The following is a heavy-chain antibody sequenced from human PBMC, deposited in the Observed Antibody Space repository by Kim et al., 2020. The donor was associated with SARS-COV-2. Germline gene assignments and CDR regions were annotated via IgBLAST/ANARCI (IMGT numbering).Heavy chain of an antibody. CDR3: ATVGDGRASSGY. J-gene: IGHJ4*02. CDR1: GFIVSSNN. D-gene: IGHD1-26*01. V-gene: IGHV3-66*01. CDR2: IYSGGST. Sequence: GGSLRLSCAASGFIVSSNNMSWVRQAPGKGLEWVSDIYSGGSTKYAASAVGSLFISSDAYKNTLLLQLNHIIVEEEAALYYATVGDGRASSGYWGQGTLV.